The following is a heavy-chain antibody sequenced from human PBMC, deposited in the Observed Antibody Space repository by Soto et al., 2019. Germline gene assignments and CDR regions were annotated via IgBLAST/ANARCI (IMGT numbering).Heavy chain of an antibody. CDR3: ARDTGGGTIFGVVIDAPDDAFDI. V-gene: IGHV1-18*01. CDR2: ISAYNGNT. Sequence: QVQLVQSGAEVKKPGASVKVSCKASGYTFTSYGIIWVRQAPGQGLEWMGWISAYNGNTNYAQKLQGRVTMSTDTTTSTGYMELRSLRWDDTALYYCARDTGGGTIFGVVIDAPDDAFDIWGQGTMVTVSS. CDR1: GYTFTSYG. J-gene: IGHJ3*02. D-gene: IGHD3-3*01.